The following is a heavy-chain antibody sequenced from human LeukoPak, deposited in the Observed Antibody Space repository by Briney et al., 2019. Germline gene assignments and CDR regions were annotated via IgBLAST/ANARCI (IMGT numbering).Heavy chain of an antibody. CDR3: ARGRGVHDSHTYDYFDY. V-gene: IGHV1-46*01. D-gene: IGHD3-22*01. Sequence: ASVKVSCKASGYTFTSYHIHWVRQAPGQGLEWMGIINPAGGSTTYAQKFQGSRLTLTRDTSTSTVYMELSSLRSEDTAVYYCARGRGVHDSHTYDYFDYWGQGSLVTVSS. CDR1: GYTFTSYH. J-gene: IGHJ4*02. CDR2: INPAGGST.